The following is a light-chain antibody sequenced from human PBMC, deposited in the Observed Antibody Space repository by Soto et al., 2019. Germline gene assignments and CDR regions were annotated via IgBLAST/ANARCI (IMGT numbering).Light chain of an antibody. Sequence: QLVLTQPASVSGSPGQSITISCTGTSSDVGAYNYVSWYQQYPGKAPKYIIYDVTNRPSGVSYRFSGSKSGNTASLTISGLQAEDEADYYCSSYTTSSTLYVFGTGTKLTVL. J-gene: IGLJ1*01. CDR3: SSYTTSSTLYV. V-gene: IGLV2-14*03. CDR1: SSDVGAYNY. CDR2: DVT.